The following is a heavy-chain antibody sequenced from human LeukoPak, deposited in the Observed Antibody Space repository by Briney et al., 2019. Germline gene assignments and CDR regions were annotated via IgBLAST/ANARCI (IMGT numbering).Heavy chain of an antibody. Sequence: WASVKVSCKASGYTFTGYYMHWVRQAPGQGLEWMGWINPNSGGTNYAQKFQGRVTITRDTSISTASMGLSRMRSDDTAVYYCARDLYDAFDIWGQGTMVTVSS. J-gene: IGHJ3*02. CDR2: INPNSGGT. CDR1: GYTFTGYY. CDR3: ARDLYDAFDI. V-gene: IGHV1-2*02.